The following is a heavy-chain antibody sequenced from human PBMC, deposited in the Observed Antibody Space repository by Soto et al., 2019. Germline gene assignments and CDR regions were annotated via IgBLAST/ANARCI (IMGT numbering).Heavy chain of an antibody. V-gene: IGHV3-48*02. CDR2: ITSSSSTI. J-gene: IGHJ6*02. CDR1: GFTFSSYT. D-gene: IGHD6-13*01. CDR3: ARTLAAAAYYYYYGMDV. Sequence: EVQLVESGGGLVQPGGSLSLTCAASGFTFSSYTMNWVRQAPGKGLEWVSYITSSSSTIYYADSVKGRFTISRDNAKNSLYLQMNSLRDEDTAVYYCARTLAAAAYYYYYGMDVWGQGTTVTVSS.